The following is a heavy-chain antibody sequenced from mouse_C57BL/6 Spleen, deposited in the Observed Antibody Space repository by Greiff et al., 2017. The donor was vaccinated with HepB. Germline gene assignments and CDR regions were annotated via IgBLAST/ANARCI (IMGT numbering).Heavy chain of an antibody. CDR2: IYPGDGDT. J-gene: IGHJ1*03. V-gene: IGHV1-82*01. CDR3: ARIDDYYRGWYCDV. CDR1: GYAFSSSW. Sequence: VQLQQSGPELVKPGASVKISCKASGYAFSSSWMNWVKQRPGKGLEWIGRIYPGDGDTNYTGKFKGKATLTADKSSRTAYMQLSSLTSEDSAVYFCARIDDYYRGWYCDVWGTVTTVTVSS. D-gene: IGHD2-3*01.